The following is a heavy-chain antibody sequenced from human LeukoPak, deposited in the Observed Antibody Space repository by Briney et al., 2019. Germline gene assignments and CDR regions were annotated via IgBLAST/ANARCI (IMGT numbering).Heavy chain of an antibody. Sequence: PSGTLSLTCAVSGGSISSSNWWSWVRQPPGKGLEWIGEIYHSGSTNYNPSLKSRVTVSVDPSRSQFSLKLSSVTAADTAVYYCVRNGYYSADYWGQGTLVTVSS. CDR2: IYHSGST. CDR3: VRNGYYSADY. J-gene: IGHJ4*02. D-gene: IGHD3-22*01. V-gene: IGHV4-4*02. CDR1: GGSISSSNW.